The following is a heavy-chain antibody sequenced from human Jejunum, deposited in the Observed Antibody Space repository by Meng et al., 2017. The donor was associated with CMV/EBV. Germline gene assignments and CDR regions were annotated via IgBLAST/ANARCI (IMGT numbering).Heavy chain of an antibody. CDR1: GGSISTSNSY. Sequence: SGGSISTSNSYWGWIRQPPGKGLEWVGNVSYSGGTFYNPPLKSRVTISLDTSKKHISLRLTSVTAADTAVYYCARGEATQYAFDIWGQGTKVTVSS. CDR3: ARGEATQYAFDI. CDR2: VSYSGGT. J-gene: IGHJ3*02. V-gene: IGHV4-39*07. D-gene: IGHD1-26*01.